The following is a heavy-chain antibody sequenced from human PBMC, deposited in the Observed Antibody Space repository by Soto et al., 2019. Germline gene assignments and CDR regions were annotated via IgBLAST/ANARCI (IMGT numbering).Heavy chain of an antibody. CDR2: IKGDGSSL. CDR3: ARGLKNYYGVDV. J-gene: IGHJ6*02. Sequence: EVKVVESGGGLVQPGGSLRLSCAASGFTFTTYWMHWVRQVPGKRLVWVSRIKGDGSSLSYADSVKGRFTISRDNVENTVYLQMGSLRAYDTAVYYCARGLKNYYGVDVWGQGTTVTVSS. V-gene: IGHV3-74*01. CDR1: GFTFTTYW.